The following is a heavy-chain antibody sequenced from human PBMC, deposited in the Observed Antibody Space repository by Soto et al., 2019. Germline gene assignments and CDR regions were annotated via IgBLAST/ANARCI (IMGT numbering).Heavy chain of an antibody. CDR3: ARGLGLSTEFDY. D-gene: IGHD3-16*01. CDR1: GFTFSVFS. J-gene: IGHJ4*02. V-gene: IGHV3-21*06. CDR2: IRSSSSSA. Sequence: LRLSCAASGFTFSVFSMNWVRQAPGKGLEWVSSIRSSSSSAYYADSVRGRFTISRDNANNSLFLQMSSLRAEDTAVYYCARGLGLSTEFDYWGLGTLVTVSS.